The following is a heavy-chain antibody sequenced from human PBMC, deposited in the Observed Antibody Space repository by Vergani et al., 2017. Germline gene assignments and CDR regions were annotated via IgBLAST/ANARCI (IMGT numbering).Heavy chain of an antibody. V-gene: IGHV3-21*01. J-gene: IGHJ4*02. CDR1: GFTFSSYS. CDR3: ARDLGAVAGNRIRNDY. CDR2: ISSSSSYI. Sequence: EVHLVESGGGLVKPGGSLRLSCAASGFTFSSYSMNWVRQAPGKGLEWVSSISSSSSYIYYADSVKGRFTISRDNAKNSLYLQMNSLRAEDTAVYYCARDLGAVAGNRIRNDYWGQGTLVTVSS. D-gene: IGHD6-19*01.